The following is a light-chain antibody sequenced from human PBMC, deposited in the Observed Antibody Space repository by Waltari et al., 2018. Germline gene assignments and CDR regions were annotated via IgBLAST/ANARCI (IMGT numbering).Light chain of an antibody. CDR3: CSYAGANTYV. J-gene: IGLJ1*01. CDR2: EVS. Sequence: QSALTRPASVSGSPGQSITVSCTGTSSDVGSYNLVSWYQHHPPKAPKLMMYEVSKRPSGVSNRFSGSKSGDTAALTISGLQPEDEADYYCCSYAGANTYVFGSGTKVTVL. CDR1: SSDVGSYNL. V-gene: IGLV2-23*02.